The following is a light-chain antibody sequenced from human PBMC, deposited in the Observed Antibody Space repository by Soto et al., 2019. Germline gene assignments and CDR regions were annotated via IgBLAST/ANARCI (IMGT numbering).Light chain of an antibody. Sequence: QSALTQPASVSGSPGQSITISCTGTSSDVGGYNYVSWYQQHPGKAPKLMIYGVTNRPSGVSNRFSGSKSGNTASLTISGLPVEDEADYYCSSYTSSTTLSVVFGGGTKLTVL. CDR2: GVT. J-gene: IGLJ2*01. CDR1: SSDVGGYNY. V-gene: IGLV2-14*01. CDR3: SSYTSSTTLSVV.